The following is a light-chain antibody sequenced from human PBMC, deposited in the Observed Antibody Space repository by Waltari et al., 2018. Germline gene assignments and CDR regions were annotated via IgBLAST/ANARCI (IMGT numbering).Light chain of an antibody. Sequence: QSALTQPASVSGSPGQSITISCTGTSSDVGGYNYVSWYQQSPGKAPKLMIYEVSKRPSGVSNRFSGSKSGNTASLTISGLQAEDEAHYYCSSYTSSITSVVFGGGTKLTVL. CDR2: EVS. CDR3: SSYTSSITSVV. CDR1: SSDVGGYNY. V-gene: IGLV2-14*01. J-gene: IGLJ2*01.